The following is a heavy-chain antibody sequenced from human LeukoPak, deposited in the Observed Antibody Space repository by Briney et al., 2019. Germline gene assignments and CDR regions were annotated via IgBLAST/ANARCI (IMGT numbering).Heavy chain of an antibody. CDR1: VYTFTGYY. Sequence: AASVKVSCKASVYTFTGYYMHWVRQAPGQGLEWMGWINPNTGGTNYAQKFQGRVTMTRDTSISTAYMELSRLRSDDTAVYYCARVKEGYSSRAPWFDPWGQGTLVTVSS. CDR3: ARVKEGYSSRAPWFDP. D-gene: IGHD6-13*01. V-gene: IGHV1-2*02. J-gene: IGHJ5*02. CDR2: INPNTGGT.